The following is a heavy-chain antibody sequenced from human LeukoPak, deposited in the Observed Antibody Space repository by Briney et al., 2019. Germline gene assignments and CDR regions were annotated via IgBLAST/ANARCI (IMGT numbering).Heavy chain of an antibody. V-gene: IGHV3-53*01. D-gene: IGHD1-26*01. CDR1: GFTVSSNY. CDR3: ARFQGGSYLGLLGFDY. Sequence: GGSLRLSCAASGFTVSSNYMSWVRQAPGKGLEWVSVIYSGGSTYYADSVKGRFTISRDNSKNTLYLQMNSLRAEDTAVYYCARFQGGSYLGLLGFDYWGQGTLVTVSS. CDR2: IYSGGST. J-gene: IGHJ4*02.